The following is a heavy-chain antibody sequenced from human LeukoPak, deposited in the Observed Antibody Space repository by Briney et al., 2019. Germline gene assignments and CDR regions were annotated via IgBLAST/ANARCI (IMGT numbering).Heavy chain of an antibody. D-gene: IGHD1-26*01. Sequence: ASVKVSCKASGYTFTSYDINWVRQATGQGLEWMGWMNTNSGNTGHAQKFQGRLTMTRDTSTNTAYMELSSLRSEDTAVYYCAKREHSGSYFGDNYFDYWGQGTLVTVSS. V-gene: IGHV1-8*01. CDR2: MNTNSGNT. CDR1: GYTFTSYD. J-gene: IGHJ4*02. CDR3: AKREHSGSYFGDNYFDY.